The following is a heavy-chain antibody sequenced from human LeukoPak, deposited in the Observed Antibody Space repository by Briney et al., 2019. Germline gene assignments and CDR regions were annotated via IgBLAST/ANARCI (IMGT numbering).Heavy chain of an antibody. Sequence: GGSLRLSCAASGFTFNYYNMNWVRQAPGKALEWVSSITSSGAYIFYADSVRGRFTISRDNAKDSLYLQMNSLGPEDTAVYYCVKRSGYDYGYFDSWGQGTLVTVSS. CDR1: GFTFNYYN. J-gene: IGHJ4*02. CDR3: VKRSGYDYGYFDS. D-gene: IGHD5-18*01. CDR2: ITSSGAYI. V-gene: IGHV3-21*01.